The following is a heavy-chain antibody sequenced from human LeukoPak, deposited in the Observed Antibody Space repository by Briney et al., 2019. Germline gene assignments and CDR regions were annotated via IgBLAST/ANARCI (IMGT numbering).Heavy chain of an antibody. D-gene: IGHD4-23*01. J-gene: IGHJ4*02. CDR1: GFTFXXXX. CDR2: XXPDGSRT. Sequence: GGSLRLSXAASGFTFXXXXXXXXXQXPGXXXXWXSRXXPDGSRTXXXDSVKXRFTXXXXXAKNTLYLQMNSLRAEDTAVYFCARDLRGNRDYWGQGTLVTVSS. V-gene: IGHV3-74*01. CDR3: ARDLRGNRDY.